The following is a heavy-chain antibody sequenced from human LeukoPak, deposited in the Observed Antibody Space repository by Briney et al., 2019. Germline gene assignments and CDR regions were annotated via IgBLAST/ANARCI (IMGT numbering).Heavy chain of an antibody. CDR3: AKGDEGAGDFDY. D-gene: IGHD1-26*01. CDR1: GLTFSSYA. V-gene: IGHV3-23*01. Sequence: GGSLRLSCAASGLTFSSYAMSWVRQAPGKGLEWVSAISGSGGSTYYADSVKGRFTISRDNSKNTLYLQMNSLRAEDTAVYYCAKGDEGAGDFDYWGQGTLVTVSS. CDR2: ISGSGGST. J-gene: IGHJ4*02.